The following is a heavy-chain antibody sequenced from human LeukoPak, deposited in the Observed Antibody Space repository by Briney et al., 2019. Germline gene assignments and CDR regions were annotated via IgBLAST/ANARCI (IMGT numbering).Heavy chain of an antibody. Sequence: SETLSLTCAVYGGSFSGYYWSWIRQPPGKGLEWIGEINHSGSTNYNPSLKSRVTISVDTTKNQFSLKLSSVTAADTAVYYCARVRCSSTSCLHYMDVWGKGTTVTVSS. J-gene: IGHJ6*03. D-gene: IGHD2-2*01. CDR1: GGSFSGYY. CDR2: INHSGST. CDR3: ARVRCSSTSCLHYMDV. V-gene: IGHV4-34*01.